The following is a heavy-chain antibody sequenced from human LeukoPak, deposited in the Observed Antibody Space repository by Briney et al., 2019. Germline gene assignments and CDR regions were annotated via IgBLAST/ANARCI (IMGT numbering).Heavy chain of an antibody. CDR1: GGSISSSSYY. V-gene: IGHV4-61*05. J-gene: IGHJ4*02. D-gene: IGHD3-22*01. CDR2: IYYSGST. Sequence: SETLSLTCTVSGGSISSSSYYWAWIRQPPGKGLEWIGYIYYSGSTNYNPSLKSRVTISVDTSKNQFSLKLSSVTAADTAVYYCARDVRNYYDSSGYYLFDYWGQGTLVTVSS. CDR3: ARDVRNYYDSSGYYLFDY.